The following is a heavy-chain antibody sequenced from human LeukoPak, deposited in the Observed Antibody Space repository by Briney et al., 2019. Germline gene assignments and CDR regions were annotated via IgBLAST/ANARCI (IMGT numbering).Heavy chain of an antibody. CDR1: GFTFSHYA. Sequence: GGSLRLSCVTSGFTFSHYAMHWVRQAPGKGLEWVAVIWNDGSDKYYGDSVKGRFTISRGNSKNTLYLQMNSLRAEDTAVYYCVEYYDSSVPFDYWGQGTLVTVCS. CDR3: VEYYDSSVPFDY. J-gene: IGHJ4*02. V-gene: IGHV3-33*06. CDR2: IWNDGSDK. D-gene: IGHD3-22*01.